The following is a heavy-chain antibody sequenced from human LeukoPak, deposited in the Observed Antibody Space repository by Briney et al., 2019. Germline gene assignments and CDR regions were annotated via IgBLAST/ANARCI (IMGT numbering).Heavy chain of an antibody. CDR1: GFTFSTSW. Sequence: KSGGSLRLSCAASGFTFSTSWMHWVRQTPGKGLVWVSRISSDGSTTHYADSVKGRFTISRDNAKNTLFLHMNSLRAEDTAVYYCNVRWGPNSDYWGQGTLVTVSS. CDR2: ISSDGSTT. CDR3: NVRWGPNSDY. V-gene: IGHV3-74*01. J-gene: IGHJ4*02. D-gene: IGHD7-27*01.